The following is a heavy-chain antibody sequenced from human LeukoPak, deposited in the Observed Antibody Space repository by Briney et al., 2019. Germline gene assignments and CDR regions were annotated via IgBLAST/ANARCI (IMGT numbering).Heavy chain of an antibody. D-gene: IGHD3-10*01. J-gene: IGHJ4*02. CDR1: GGSISSSY. CDR3: ARGVYGNFDY. CDR2: ISGSGDST. V-gene: IGHV3-23*01. Sequence: ETLSLTCTVSGGSISSSYWSWLRQPPGKALEWVSAISGSGDSTSYADSVKGRFSVSRDNSKNTLYPQMNSLRAEDTAIYYCARGVYGNFDYWGQGTLVTVSS.